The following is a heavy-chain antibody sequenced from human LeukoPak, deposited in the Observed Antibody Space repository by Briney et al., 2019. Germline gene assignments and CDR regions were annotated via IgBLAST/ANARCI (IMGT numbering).Heavy chain of an antibody. CDR3: ATTPIRLGY. CDR2: SYYSGST. Sequence: SETLSLTCTVSGGSISTSSYSWGWIRQPPGKGLEWIGSSYYSGSTYYNPSLKSRVTISVDTAKNQSSLHLTPMTAADTAVSYCATTPIRLGYWGQGTLVPVSS. V-gene: IGHV4-39*07. CDR1: GGSISTSSYS. J-gene: IGHJ4*02. D-gene: IGHD2-15*01.